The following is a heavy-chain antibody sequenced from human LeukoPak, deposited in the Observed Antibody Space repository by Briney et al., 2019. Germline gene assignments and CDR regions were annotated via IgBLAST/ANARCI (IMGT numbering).Heavy chain of an antibody. CDR3: ARSLSARKYFQH. CDR1: GFPFSSSG. Sequence: PGGSLRLSCAASGFPFSSSGMHWVRQAPGKGLEWVTFIHADGNSKYYADSVEGRFTVSRDSPKNTLSLQMNSLRVEDTAVYYCARSLSARKYFQHWGQGTLVTVSS. J-gene: IGHJ1*01. CDR2: IHADGNSK. V-gene: IGHV3-30*02. D-gene: IGHD6-6*01.